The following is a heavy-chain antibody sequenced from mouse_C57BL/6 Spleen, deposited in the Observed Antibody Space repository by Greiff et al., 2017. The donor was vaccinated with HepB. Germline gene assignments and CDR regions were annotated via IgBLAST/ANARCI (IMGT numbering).Heavy chain of an antibody. V-gene: IGHV1-80*01. CDR1: GYAFSSYW. Sequence: VKLQQSGAELVKPGASVKISCKASGYAFSSYWMNWVKQRPGKGLEWIGQIYPGDGDTNYNGKFKGKATLTADKSSSTAYMQLSSLTSEDSAVYFCARDWDRDAMDYWGQGTSVTVSS. J-gene: IGHJ4*01. CDR3: ARDWDRDAMDY. CDR2: IYPGDGDT. D-gene: IGHD4-1*01.